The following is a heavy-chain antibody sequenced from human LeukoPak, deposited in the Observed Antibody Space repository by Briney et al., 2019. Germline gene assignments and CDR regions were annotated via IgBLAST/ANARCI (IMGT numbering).Heavy chain of an antibody. J-gene: IGHJ4*02. V-gene: IGHV3-21*01. D-gene: IGHD3-10*01. Sequence: GGSLRLSCAASGFTFSSYSMNRVRQAPGKGLEWVSSISSSSSYIYYADSVKGRFTISRDNTKNSLYLQMNSLRAEDTAVYYCAREPPSYGSGLYYFDYWGQGTLVTVSS. CDR1: GFTFSSYS. CDR2: ISSSSSYI. CDR3: AREPPSYGSGLYYFDY.